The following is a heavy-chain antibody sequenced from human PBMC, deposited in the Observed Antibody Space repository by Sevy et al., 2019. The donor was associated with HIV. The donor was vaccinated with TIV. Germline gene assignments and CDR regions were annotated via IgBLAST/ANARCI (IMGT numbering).Heavy chain of an antibody. CDR2: IRSKTYGGTT. J-gene: IGHJ4*02. D-gene: IGHD3-10*01. Sequence: GGSLRLSCTASGFRFGDYAVNWFRQAPGKGLEWVSFIRSKTYGGTTEYAASVKGRFTISRDDYKSVAYLQMNSLKTEDTAVYYCSRESIVRGVIITHTFDYWGQGMLVTVSS. CDR3: SRESIVRGVIITHTFDY. V-gene: IGHV3-49*03. CDR1: GFRFGDYA.